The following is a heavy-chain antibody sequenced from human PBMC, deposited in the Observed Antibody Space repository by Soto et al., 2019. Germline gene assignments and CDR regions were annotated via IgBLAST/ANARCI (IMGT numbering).Heavy chain of an antibody. J-gene: IGHJ4*02. CDR3: ARDKGYHVDY. CDR2: IYYSGST. V-gene: IGHV4-31*03. Sequence: QVQLQESGPGLVKPSQTLSLTCTVSGGSISSGGFYWSWIRQHPGEGLEWIGYIYYSGSTYYNPSLKSRVTISVDASKNHLSLKLSSVTAADTAVYYCARDKGYHVDYWGQGTLVTVSS. CDR1: GGSISSGGFY. D-gene: IGHD5-12*01.